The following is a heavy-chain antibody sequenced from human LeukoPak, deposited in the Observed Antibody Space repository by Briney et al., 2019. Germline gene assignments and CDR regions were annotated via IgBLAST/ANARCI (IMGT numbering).Heavy chain of an antibody. CDR2: ISYDGSNK. D-gene: IGHD3-16*01. Sequence: GGSLRLSCAASGFTFSSYAMHWVRQAPGKGLEWVAVISYDGSNKYYADSVKGRFTISRDNSKNTLYLQMNSLRAEDTAVYYCARAYDYVESYYYYMDVWGKGTTVTVSS. J-gene: IGHJ6*03. CDR1: GFTFSSYA. V-gene: IGHV3-30-3*01. CDR3: ARAYDYVESYYYYMDV.